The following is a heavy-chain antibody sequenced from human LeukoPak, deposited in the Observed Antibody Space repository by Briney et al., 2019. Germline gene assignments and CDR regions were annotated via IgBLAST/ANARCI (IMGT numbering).Heavy chain of an antibody. J-gene: IGHJ4*02. CDR3: ASYRLRFLEWLSLPFDY. D-gene: IGHD3-3*01. V-gene: IGHV3-7*01. CDR2: IKQDGSEK. CDR1: GSTFSSYW. Sequence: PGGSLRLSCAASGSTFSSYWMSWVRQAPGKGLEWVANIKQDGSEKYYVDSVKGRFTISRDNAKNSLYLQMNSLRAEDTAVYYCASYRLRFLEWLSLPFDYWGQGTLVTVSS.